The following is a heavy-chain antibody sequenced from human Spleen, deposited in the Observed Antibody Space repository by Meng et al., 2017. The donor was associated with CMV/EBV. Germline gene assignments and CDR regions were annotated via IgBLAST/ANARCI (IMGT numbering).Heavy chain of an antibody. CDR2: ISGSGGST. D-gene: IGHD3-10*01. J-gene: IGHJ5*02. CDR3: ARVGYYGSGSYEDNWFDP. V-gene: IGHV3-23*01. Sequence: GESLKISCAASGFTFDDYVMHWVRQAPGKGLEWVSAISGSGGSTYYADSVKGRFTISRDNSKNTLYLQMNSLRAEDTAVYYCARVGYYGSGSYEDNWFDPWGQGTLVTVSS. CDR1: GFTFDDYV.